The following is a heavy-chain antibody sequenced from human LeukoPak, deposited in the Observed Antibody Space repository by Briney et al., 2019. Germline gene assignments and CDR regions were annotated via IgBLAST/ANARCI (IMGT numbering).Heavy chain of an antibody. CDR3: AKEYVWGSYRYWDY. Sequence: GRSLRLSCAASGFTFSSYGMHWVRQAPGKGPEWVAVISYDGSNKYYADSVKGRLTISRDNSKNTLYLQMNSLRAEDTAVYYCAKEYVWGSYRYWDYWGQGTLVTVSS. CDR1: GFTFSSYG. D-gene: IGHD3-16*02. J-gene: IGHJ4*02. V-gene: IGHV3-30*18. CDR2: ISYDGSNK.